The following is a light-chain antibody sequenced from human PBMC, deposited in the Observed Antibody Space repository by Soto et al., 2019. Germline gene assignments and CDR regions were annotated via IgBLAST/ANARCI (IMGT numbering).Light chain of an antibody. J-gene: IGKJ3*01. Sequence: DIVLTQSPATLSLSPGEGATLSCRASQSVNTYLAWYQQKTGQAPRLLIYDASNRATGIPARFSGTGSGTDFTLASSSLEPEDFAVYYCQQRSTWPHTFGPGTKVEI. V-gene: IGKV3-11*01. CDR3: QQRSTWPHT. CDR1: QSVNTY. CDR2: DAS.